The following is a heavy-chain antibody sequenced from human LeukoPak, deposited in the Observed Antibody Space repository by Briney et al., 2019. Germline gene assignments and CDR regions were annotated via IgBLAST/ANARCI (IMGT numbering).Heavy chain of an antibody. CDR1: GYNFTSYW. CDR3: ARLLGPYCSSTSCYEYFDY. Sequence: GESLKISCQASGYNFTSYWIGWVRQMPGKGLEWMGIIYPGDSDTRYSPSFQGQVSISADKSLSTAYLQWSSLKASDTAMYYCARLLGPYCSSTSCYEYFDYWGQGTLVTVSS. J-gene: IGHJ4*02. CDR2: IYPGDSDT. D-gene: IGHD2-2*01. V-gene: IGHV5-51*01.